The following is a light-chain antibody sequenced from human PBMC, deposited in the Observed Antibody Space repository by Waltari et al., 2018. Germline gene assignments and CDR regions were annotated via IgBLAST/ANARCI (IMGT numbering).Light chain of an antibody. V-gene: IGLV2-14*03. CDR1: SSDVGGYNY. J-gene: IGLJ3*02. CDR2: DVT. CDR3: SSYTNRNALL. Sequence: QSALTQPASVSGSPGQSITISCTGTSSDVGGYNYVSWYQRHPGKAPKLMIFDVTKRPSGVSTRFSGSKSANTASLTISGLQTEDEADYYCSSYTNRNALLFGGGTKVTVL.